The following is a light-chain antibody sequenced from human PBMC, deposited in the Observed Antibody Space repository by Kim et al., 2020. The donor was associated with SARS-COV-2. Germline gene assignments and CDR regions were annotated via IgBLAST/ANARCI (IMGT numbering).Light chain of an antibody. CDR3: QQYGSSSLT. Sequence: LSPGERATLTCRASQSVISNYLAWYQQKPGQAPRLVIYGASSRATGIPDRFSGSGSGTDFTLTISRLEPEDFAVYYCQQYGSSSLTFGGGTKVEI. J-gene: IGKJ4*01. V-gene: IGKV3-20*01. CDR1: QSVISNY. CDR2: GAS.